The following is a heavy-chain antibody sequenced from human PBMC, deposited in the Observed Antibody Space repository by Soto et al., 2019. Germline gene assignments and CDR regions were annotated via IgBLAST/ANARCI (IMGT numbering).Heavy chain of an antibody. V-gene: IGHV4-30-2*01. Sequence: QLQLQESGSGLVKPSQTLSLTCGVSGGSVSSDFSSWIWIRQTSGKVLEWIGYIYHSGSSYFNPSLGSRGSISIDTSNNQFSLNLTAVTAADAAVYYCARGQPGLFSFGSWCQGILVTVSS. D-gene: IGHD3-9*01. CDR1: GGSVSSDFSS. CDR2: IYHSGSS. J-gene: IGHJ4*02. CDR3: ARGQPGLFSFGS.